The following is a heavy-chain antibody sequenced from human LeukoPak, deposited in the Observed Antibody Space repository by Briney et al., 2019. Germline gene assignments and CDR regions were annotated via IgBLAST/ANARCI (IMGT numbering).Heavy chain of an antibody. J-gene: IGHJ4*02. D-gene: IGHD2-2*01. Sequence: SETLSLTCAVSGYSISSGYYWGWIRQPPGKGLELIGSIYHSGSTYYNPSLKSRVTISVDTSKNQFSLKLSSVTAADTAVYYCARRLGYCSSTSCYYYFDYWGQGTLVTVSS. CDR1: GYSISSGYY. V-gene: IGHV4-38-2*01. CDR3: ARRLGYCSSTSCYYYFDY. CDR2: IYHSGST.